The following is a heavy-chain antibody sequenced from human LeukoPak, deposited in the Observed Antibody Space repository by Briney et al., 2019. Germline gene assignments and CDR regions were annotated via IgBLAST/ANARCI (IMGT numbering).Heavy chain of an antibody. Sequence: GGSLRLSCAASGFTVSSNYMGWVRQAPGEGLEWVSAISGSGGSTYYADSVKGRFTISRDNAKNSLYLQMNSLRAEDTSVYYCARRYYDRSGYYFDYWGQGTLVTVSS. CDR1: GFTVSSNY. CDR3: ARRYYDRSGYYFDY. CDR2: ISGSGGST. D-gene: IGHD3-22*01. V-gene: IGHV3-21*01. J-gene: IGHJ4*02.